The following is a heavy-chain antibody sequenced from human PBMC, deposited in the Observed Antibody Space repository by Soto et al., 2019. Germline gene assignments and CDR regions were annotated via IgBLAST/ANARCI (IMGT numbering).Heavy chain of an antibody. Sequence: SETLSVTCTVSGGSIRNNYWIWIRQPPGKGLEWVWYIYYTGTSKYNPSLKSRVTISVDSSKNQFSLKLDSVTAADTAVYYCARLGGYYQAFDNWGEGTLVSVSS. CDR2: IYYTGTS. CDR3: ARLGGYYQAFDN. J-gene: IGHJ4*02. CDR1: GGSIRNNY. V-gene: IGHV4-59*08. D-gene: IGHD3-3*01.